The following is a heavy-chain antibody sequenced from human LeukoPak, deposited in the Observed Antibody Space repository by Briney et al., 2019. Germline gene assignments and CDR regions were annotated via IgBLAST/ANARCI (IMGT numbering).Heavy chain of an antibody. Sequence: GGSLRLSCAASGFSFSDSAMTWVRQAPGKGLEWVPGISSSSTRTYYADSVKGRFTISRDNSKNTLYLQMNSLRAEDTAVYFCARRGSTYANWYFDLWGRGSLVAVSS. D-gene: IGHD2-2*01. J-gene: IGHJ2*01. V-gene: IGHV3-23*01. CDR3: ARRGSTYANWYFDL. CDR1: GFSFSDSA. CDR2: ISSSSTRT.